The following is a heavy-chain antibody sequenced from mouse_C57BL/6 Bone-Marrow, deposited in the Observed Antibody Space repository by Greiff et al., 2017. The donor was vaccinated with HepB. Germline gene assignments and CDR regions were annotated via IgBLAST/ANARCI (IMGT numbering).Heavy chain of an antibody. CDR3: AREIDYDYDKDYFDY. Sequence: EVKLVESGGDLVKPGGSLKLSCAASGFTFSGYGMSWVRQTPDKRLEWVATISSGGSYTYYPDSVKGRFTISRDNAKNTLYLQMSSLKSEDTAMYYCAREIDYDYDKDYFDYWGQGTTLTVSS. D-gene: IGHD2-4*01. J-gene: IGHJ2*01. CDR1: GFTFSGYG. CDR2: ISSGGSYT. V-gene: IGHV5-6*01.